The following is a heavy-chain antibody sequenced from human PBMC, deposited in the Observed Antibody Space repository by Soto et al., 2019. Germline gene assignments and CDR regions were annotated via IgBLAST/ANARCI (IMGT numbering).Heavy chain of an antibody. J-gene: IGHJ4*02. Sequence: PVGSLRLSCAAPGIRFSGYAMSWVRQGPGTGLEWVASISGDGDSVYYGDSVKGRFTLSRDNSNNTLYLKMTNLRAGDTAIYDCTKVIILHATFVTWGQGTSVNASS. CDR2: ISGDGDSV. CDR1: GIRFSGYA. D-gene: IGHD3-10*01. V-gene: IGHV3-23*01. CDR3: TKVIILHATFVT.